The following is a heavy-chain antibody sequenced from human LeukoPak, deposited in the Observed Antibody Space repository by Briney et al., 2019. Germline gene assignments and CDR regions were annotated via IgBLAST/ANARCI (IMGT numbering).Heavy chain of an antibody. J-gene: IGHJ4*02. Sequence: GGSLRLSCAASGFTFSSYAMSWVRQAPGKGLEWVSLIYSSDGAYYADSVKGRFTISRDNSKNTLYLQMNSLRAEDTAVYYCARDADSWGQGTLVTVSS. V-gene: IGHV3-66*01. CDR1: GFTFSSYA. CDR3: ARDADS. CDR2: IYSSDGA.